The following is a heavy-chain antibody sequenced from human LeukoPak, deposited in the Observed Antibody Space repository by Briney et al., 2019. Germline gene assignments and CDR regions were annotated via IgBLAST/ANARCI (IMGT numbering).Heavy chain of an antibody. CDR1: GFTFSSYS. D-gene: IGHD3-22*01. J-gene: IGHJ4*02. Sequence: GGSLRLSCAASGFTFSSYSMNWVRRAPGKGLEWVSSISSSSSYIYYADSVKGRFTISRDNAKNSLYLQMNSLRAEDTAVYYCARDLTRYYDSSGYYPCDYWGQGTLVTVSS. CDR2: ISSSSSYI. CDR3: ARDLTRYYDSSGYYPCDY. V-gene: IGHV3-21*01.